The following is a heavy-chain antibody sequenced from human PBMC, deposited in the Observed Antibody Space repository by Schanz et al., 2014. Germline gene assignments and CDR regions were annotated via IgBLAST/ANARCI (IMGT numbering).Heavy chain of an antibody. CDR2: INPNSGGT. V-gene: IGHV1-2*02. J-gene: IGHJ4*02. CDR3: ARGSIYSNSKFFVY. D-gene: IGHD4-4*01. CDR1: EYTFTGYY. Sequence: QVQWVQSGADVKKPGTAVKVSCKASEYTFTGYYMHWVRQAPGQGLEWMGWINPNSGGTNYAQKFQGRVTMTRDTSISTAYMELRRLRSDDTAVYYCARGSIYSNSKFFVYWGQGTLVTVSS.